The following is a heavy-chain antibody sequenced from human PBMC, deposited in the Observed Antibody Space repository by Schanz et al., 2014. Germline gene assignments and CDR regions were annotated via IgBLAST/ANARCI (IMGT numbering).Heavy chain of an antibody. V-gene: IGHV3-23*04. D-gene: IGHD3-10*01. CDR3: AKGRFGELSAFDI. Sequence: EVHLVESGGGLVQPGGSLRLSCLASGFAFSSYGMNWLRQAPGKGLEWVSAISGSGGSTYYADSVKGRFTISRDNSKNTLYLQMNSLRAEDTAVYYCAKGRFGELSAFDIWGQGTLVAVSS. CDR2: ISGSGGST. J-gene: IGHJ4*02. CDR1: GFAFSSYG.